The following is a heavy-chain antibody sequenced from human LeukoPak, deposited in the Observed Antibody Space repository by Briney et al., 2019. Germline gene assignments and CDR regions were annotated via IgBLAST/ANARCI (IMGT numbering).Heavy chain of an antibody. Sequence: GGSLRLSCAASGFTFSSYAMHWVRQAPGKGLEWVAVISYDGSNKYYADSVKGRFTISRDNSKNTLYLQMNSLRAEDTAVYYCARARGYMDVWGKGTTVTVSS. CDR2: ISYDGSNK. J-gene: IGHJ6*03. CDR3: ARARGYMDV. CDR1: GFTFSSYA. V-gene: IGHV3-30*04. D-gene: IGHD3-16*01.